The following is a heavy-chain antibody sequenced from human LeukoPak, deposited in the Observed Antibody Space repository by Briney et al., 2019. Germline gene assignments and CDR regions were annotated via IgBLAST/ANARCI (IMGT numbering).Heavy chain of an antibody. CDR1: GFTFSSYE. D-gene: IGHD3-22*01. CDR3: ARGTMIVVVTPSGIDY. CDR2: ISSSGSTI. V-gene: IGHV3-48*03. Sequence: PGGPLRLSCAASGFTFSSYEMNWVRQAPGKGLEWVSYISSSGSTIYYADSVKGRFTISRDNAKNSLYLQMNSLRAEDTAVYYCARGTMIVVVTPSGIDYWGQGTLVTVSS. J-gene: IGHJ4*02.